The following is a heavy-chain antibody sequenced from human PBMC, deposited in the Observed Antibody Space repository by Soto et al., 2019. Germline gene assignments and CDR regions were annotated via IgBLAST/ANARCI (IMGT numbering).Heavy chain of an antibody. CDR1: GYTFTSYG. CDR2: ISAYNGNT. D-gene: IGHD6-6*01. V-gene: IGHV1-18*01. J-gene: IGHJ3*02. Sequence: QVQLVQSGAEVKKPGASVKVSCKASGYTFTSYGISWVRQAPGQGLEWMGWISAYNGNTHYAQKLQGRVTMTTDTSTSTAYMELRSLRSDDTAVYYCARDLPFIYPYSSSLVGAFDIWGQGTMVTVSS. CDR3: ARDLPFIYPYSSSLVGAFDI.